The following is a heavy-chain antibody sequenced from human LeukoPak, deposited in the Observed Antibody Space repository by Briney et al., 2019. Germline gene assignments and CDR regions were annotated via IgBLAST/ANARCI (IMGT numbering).Heavy chain of an antibody. CDR3: ARDRPPYGSGSPFDY. V-gene: IGHV1-18*04. CDR2: ISAYNGNT. D-gene: IGHD3-10*01. J-gene: IGHJ4*02. Sequence: ASVTVSCTASAYSFTSYDNSWVRQATGQGLERMGGISAYNGNTNYAQKLQGRVTMTTDTSTSTAYMELRSLRSDDTAVYYCARDRPPYGSGSPFDYWGQGTLVTVSS. CDR1: AYSFTSYD.